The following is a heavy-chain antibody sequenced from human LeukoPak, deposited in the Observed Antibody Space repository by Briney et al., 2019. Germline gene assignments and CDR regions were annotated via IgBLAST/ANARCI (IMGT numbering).Heavy chain of an antibody. CDR1: GGSISSGGYY. CDR2: IYHSGST. Sequence: PSETLSLTCTVSGGSISSGGYYWSWIRQPPGKGLEWIGYIYHSGSTYYNPSLKSRVTISVDRSKNQFSLKLSSVTAADTAVYYCARLGISGSYWVNDYWGQGTLVTVSS. D-gene: IGHD1-26*01. V-gene: IGHV4-30-2*01. CDR3: ARLGISGSYWVNDY. J-gene: IGHJ4*02.